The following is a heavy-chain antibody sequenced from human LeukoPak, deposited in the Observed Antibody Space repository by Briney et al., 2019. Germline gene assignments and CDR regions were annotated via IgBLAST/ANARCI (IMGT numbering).Heavy chain of an antibody. V-gene: IGHV1-24*01. D-gene: IGHD6-13*01. CDR3: ATEAIAAAGRACFDY. J-gene: IGHJ4*02. CDR2: FDPEDGET. CDR1: GYTFAGYY. Sequence: ASVKVSCKASGYTFAGYYMHWVRQAPGKGLEWMGGFDPEDGETIYAQKFQGRVTMTEDTSTDTAYMELSSLRSEDTAVYYCATEAIAAAGRACFDYWGQGTLVTVSS.